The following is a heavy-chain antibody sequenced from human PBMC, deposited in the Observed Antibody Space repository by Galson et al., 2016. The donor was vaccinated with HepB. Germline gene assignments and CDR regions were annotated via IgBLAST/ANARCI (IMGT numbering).Heavy chain of an antibody. Sequence: SVKVSCKASEGTFSNYAINWVRQAPGQGLEWMGGIIPIFGKEDYAQKFQGRLTITSDKSTSTAYMELSSLRSEDTAVCYCARDRSNGWYHFDYWGQGTLVTVSS. CDR3: ARDRSNGWYHFDY. J-gene: IGHJ4*02. CDR1: EGTFSNYA. D-gene: IGHD6-19*01. CDR2: IIPIFGKE. V-gene: IGHV1-69*06.